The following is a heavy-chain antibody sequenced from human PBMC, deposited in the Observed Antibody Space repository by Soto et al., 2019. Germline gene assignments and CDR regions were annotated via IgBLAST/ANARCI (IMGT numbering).Heavy chain of an antibody. CDR2: ISAYNGNT. Sequence: QVQLVQSGAEVKKPGASVKVSCKASGYTFTSYGISWVRQAPGQGLEWMGWISAYNGNTNYAQKLQGRVTMTTDTSTSTAYMELXSLRSDDXAVYXCAXXLAYCGGDCYSADYWGQGTLVTVSS. J-gene: IGHJ4*02. D-gene: IGHD2-21*01. CDR3: AXXLAYCGGDCYSADY. CDR1: GYTFTSYG. V-gene: IGHV1-18*01.